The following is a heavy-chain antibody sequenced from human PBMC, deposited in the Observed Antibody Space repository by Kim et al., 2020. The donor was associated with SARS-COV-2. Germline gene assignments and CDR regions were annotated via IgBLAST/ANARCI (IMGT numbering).Heavy chain of an antibody. D-gene: IGHD2-15*01. J-gene: IGHJ4*02. CDR3: ASVHYCSGGSCYPFDY. CDR1: GGTFSSYA. Sequence: SVKVSCKASGGTFSSYAISWVRQAPGQGLEWMGRIIPILGIANYAQKFQGRVTITADKSTSTAYMELSSLRSEDTAVYYCASVHYCSGGSCYPFDYWGQGTLVTVSS. V-gene: IGHV1-69*04. CDR2: IIPILGIA.